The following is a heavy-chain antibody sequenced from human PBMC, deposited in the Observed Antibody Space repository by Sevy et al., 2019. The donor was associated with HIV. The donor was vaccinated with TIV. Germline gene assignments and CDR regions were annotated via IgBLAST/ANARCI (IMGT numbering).Heavy chain of an antibody. CDR2: LSGSGDNA. Sequence: GGSLRLSCAASGFTFRNYALGWVRQAPGKGLEWVSALSGSGDNAYYAAPVKGRFPNPRDNSKNTLNLQMKSLRAEDTAMYYCAKDIAGAYTYGYDSANFDYWGQGTLVTVSS. J-gene: IGHJ4*02. D-gene: IGHD5-18*01. V-gene: IGHV3-23*01. CDR3: AKDIAGAYTYGYDSANFDY. CDR1: GFTFRNYA.